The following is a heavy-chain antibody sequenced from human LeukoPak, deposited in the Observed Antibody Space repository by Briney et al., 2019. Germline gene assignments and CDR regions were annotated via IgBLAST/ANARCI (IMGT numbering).Heavy chain of an antibody. CDR1: GGSISSGDYY. CDR2: IYYSGSP. J-gene: IGHJ4*02. CDR3: ACAMVRGVPFDY. Sequence: SQTLSLTCTVSGGSISSGDYYWSWIRQSPGKGLEWIGYIYYSGSPYYNPSLKSRVTISRDTSKNQFSLNLSSVTDADTAVYYCACAMVRGVPFDYWGQGTLVSVSS. V-gene: IGHV4-30-4*01. D-gene: IGHD3-10*01.